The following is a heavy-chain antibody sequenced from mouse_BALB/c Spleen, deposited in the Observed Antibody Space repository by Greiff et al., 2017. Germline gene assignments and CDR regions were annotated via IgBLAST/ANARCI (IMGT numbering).Heavy chain of an antibody. Sequence: QVQLQQPGAELVMPGASVKMSCKASGYTFTDYWMHWVKQRPGQGLEWIGAIDTSDSYTSYNQKFKGKATLTVDESSSTAYMQLSSLTSEDSAVYYCARSGGYDDGDYYAMDYWGQGTSVTVSS. V-gene: IGHV1-69*01. CDR1: GYTFTDYW. CDR2: IDTSDSYT. D-gene: IGHD2-2*01. CDR3: ARSGGYDDGDYYAMDY. J-gene: IGHJ4*01.